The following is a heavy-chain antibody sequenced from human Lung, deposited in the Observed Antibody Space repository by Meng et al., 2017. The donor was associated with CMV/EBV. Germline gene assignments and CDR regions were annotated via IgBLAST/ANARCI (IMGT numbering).Heavy chain of an antibody. CDR3: ARGGNFDP. J-gene: IGHJ5*02. Sequence: QVQLVPTGAELKKPGASVKVSCKASGYTFSTYTINWVRQAHGRGLEWMGWISTNTGTPTYTQGFTGRFVFSLDTSVSTAYLQISSLKAEDTAVYYCARGGNFDPWGQGTLVTVSS. D-gene: IGHD2/OR15-2a*01. CDR1: GYTFSTYT. CDR2: ISTNTGTP. V-gene: IGHV7-4-1*02.